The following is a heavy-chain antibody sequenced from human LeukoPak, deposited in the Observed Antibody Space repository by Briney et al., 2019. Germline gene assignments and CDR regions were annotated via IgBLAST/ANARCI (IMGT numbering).Heavy chain of an antibody. CDR2: ISGSGGST. CDR1: GFTFSSYG. J-gene: IGHJ4*02. CDR3: AKEIHRYGSGSYDY. Sequence: PEGSLRLSCAASGFTFSSYGMSWVRQAPGKGLEWVSAISGSGGSTYYADSVKGRFTISRDNSKNTLYLQMNSLRAEDTAVYYCAKEIHRYGSGSYDYWGQGTLVTVSS. V-gene: IGHV3-23*01. D-gene: IGHD3-10*01.